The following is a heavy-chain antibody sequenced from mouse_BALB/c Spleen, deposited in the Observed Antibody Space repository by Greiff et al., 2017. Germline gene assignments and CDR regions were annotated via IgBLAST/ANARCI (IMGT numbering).Heavy chain of an antibody. V-gene: IGHV2-6-7*01. Sequence: VQLVESGPGLVAPSQSLSITCTVSGFSLTCYGVNWVRQPPGKGLEWLGMIWGDGSTDYNSALKSRLSISKDNSKSQVFLKMNSLQTDDTARYYCARDYYGSPFAYWGQGTLVTVSA. J-gene: IGHJ3*01. CDR1: GFSLTCYG. D-gene: IGHD1-1*01. CDR2: IWGDGST. CDR3: ARDYYGSPFAY.